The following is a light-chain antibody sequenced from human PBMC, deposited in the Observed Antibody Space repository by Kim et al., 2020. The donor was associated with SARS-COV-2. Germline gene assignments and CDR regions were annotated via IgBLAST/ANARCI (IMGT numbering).Light chain of an antibody. CDR1: SSNIGSNS. CDR2: SNN. V-gene: IGLV1-44*01. Sequence: ELTQPPSASGTPGQRVTMSCSGSSSNIGSNSVNWYQQFPKTAPKLLIYSNNQRPSGVPDRFSGSKSGTSASLAISGLQSEDEADYYCSTWDDSLSAWV. J-gene: IGLJ3*02. CDR3: STWDDSLSAWV.